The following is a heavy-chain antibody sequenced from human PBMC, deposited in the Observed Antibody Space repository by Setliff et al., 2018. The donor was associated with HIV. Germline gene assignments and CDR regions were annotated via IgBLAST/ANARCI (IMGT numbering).Heavy chain of an antibody. CDR3: ARGYYNFWSGYYDSRFPNPIDAFDI. Sequence: GASVKVSCKASGYTFTTYDITWVRQAPGQGLEWLGWISPYNGHTNFAQKFQGRVTMTTDTSTSTAYMELRSLRSDDTAVYYCARGYYNFWSGYYDSRFPNPIDAFDIWGQGTMVTVSS. J-gene: IGHJ3*02. CDR2: ISPYNGHT. D-gene: IGHD3-3*01. V-gene: IGHV1-18*01. CDR1: GYTFTTYD.